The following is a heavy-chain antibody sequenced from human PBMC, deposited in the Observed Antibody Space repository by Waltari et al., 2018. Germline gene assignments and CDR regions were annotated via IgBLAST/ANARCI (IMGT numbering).Heavy chain of an antibody. Sequence: EVQLVESGGGLVKPGGSLRLSCAASGFSFSSYGMNWVRQAPGKGLEWVSSITAGSSYIDSADPVKGRFTISRDNAENSLYLPMTGLRAEDTAIYYCARTSSPTMFGVVLDYWGQGALVTVSS. J-gene: IGHJ4*02. CDR1: GFSFSSYG. V-gene: IGHV3-21*01. CDR3: ARTSSPTMFGVVLDY. D-gene: IGHD3-3*01. CDR2: ITAGSSYI.